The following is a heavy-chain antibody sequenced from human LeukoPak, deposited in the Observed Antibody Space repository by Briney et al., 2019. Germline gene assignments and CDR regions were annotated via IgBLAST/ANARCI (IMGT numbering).Heavy chain of an antibody. V-gene: IGHV4-30-2*01. CDR2: IYHSGST. D-gene: IGHD1-14*01. CDR1: GGSISSGGYS. J-gene: IGHJ6*02. CDR3: AREPEPPYGMDV. Sequence: SQTLSLTCAVSGGSISSGGYSWSWIRQPPGKGLEWIGYIYHSGSTYYNPSLKSRVTISVDRSKNQFSLKLSSVTAADTAVYYWAREPEPPYGMDVWGQGTTVTVSS.